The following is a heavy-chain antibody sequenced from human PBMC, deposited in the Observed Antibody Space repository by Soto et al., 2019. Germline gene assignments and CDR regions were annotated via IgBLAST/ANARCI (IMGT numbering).Heavy chain of an antibody. D-gene: IGHD6-13*01. V-gene: IGHV3-23*01. J-gene: IGHJ3*02. CDR3: AKKLPAAGAHFAFDI. Sequence: EVQLLESGGGLVQPGGSLRLSCAASGFIFSSLAMSWVRQAPGKGLEWVSAIPGSADSTYYADSVKGRFTISRDNSKNTLYLQMNSLRAEYTAVYYCAKKLPAAGAHFAFDIWGHGTMVTVSS. CDR2: IPGSADST. CDR1: GFIFSSLA.